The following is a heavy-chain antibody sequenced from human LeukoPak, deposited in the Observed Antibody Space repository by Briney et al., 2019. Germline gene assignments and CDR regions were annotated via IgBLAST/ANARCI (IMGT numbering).Heavy chain of an antibody. D-gene: IGHD5-18*01. V-gene: IGHV1-2*02. J-gene: IGHJ4*02. Sequence: AASVKVSCEASGYTFTGYYMHWVRQAPGQGLEWMGWINPNSGGTNYAQKFQGRVTMTRDTSISTAYMELSRLRSDDTAVYYCARGRVDTAMVKVYWGQGTLVTVSS. CDR2: INPNSGGT. CDR1: GYTFTGYY. CDR3: ARGRVDTAMVKVY.